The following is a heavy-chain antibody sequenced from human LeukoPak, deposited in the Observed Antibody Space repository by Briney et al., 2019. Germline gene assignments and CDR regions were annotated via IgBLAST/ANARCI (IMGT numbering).Heavy chain of an antibody. CDR2: IRSKANSYAT. J-gene: IGHJ5*02. CDR3: ARGIYDNNWFDP. CDR1: GFTFSGSA. V-gene: IGHV3-73*01. D-gene: IGHD3-16*01. Sequence: GGSLKLSCAASGFTFSGSAMHWVRQASGKGLEWVGRIRSKANSYATAYAASVKGRFTISRDDSKNTAYLQMNSLKTEDTAVYYCARGIYDNNWFDPWGQGTLVTVSS.